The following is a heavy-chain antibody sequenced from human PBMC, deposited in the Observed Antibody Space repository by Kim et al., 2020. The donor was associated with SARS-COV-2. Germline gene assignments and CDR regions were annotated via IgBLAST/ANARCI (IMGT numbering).Heavy chain of an antibody. CDR1: GFTFSSYG. J-gene: IGHJ6*02. CDR3: AKGIPWYDFWSGIDYYYGMDV. CDR2: ISYDGSNK. V-gene: IGHV3-30*18. D-gene: IGHD3-3*01. Sequence: GGSLRLSCAASGFTFSSYGMHWVRQAPGKGLEWVAVISYDGSNKYYADSVKGRFTISRDNSKNTLYLQMNSLRAEDTAVYYCAKGIPWYDFWSGIDYYYGMDVWGQGTTVTVSS.